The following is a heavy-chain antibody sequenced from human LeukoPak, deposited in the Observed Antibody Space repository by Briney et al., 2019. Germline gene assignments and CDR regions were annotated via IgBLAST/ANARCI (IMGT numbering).Heavy chain of an antibody. CDR3: ARQTTYTAMAYYFDY. CDR2: IYYSGST. V-gene: IGHV4-39*01. D-gene: IGHD5-18*01. Sequence: PSETLSLTCTVSGGSISSSSYYWGWIRQPPGKGLEWIGSIYYSGSTYYNPSLKSRVTISVDTSKNQFSLKLSSVTAADTAVYYCARQTTYTAMAYYFDYWGQGTLVTVSS. CDR1: GGSISSSSYY. J-gene: IGHJ4*02.